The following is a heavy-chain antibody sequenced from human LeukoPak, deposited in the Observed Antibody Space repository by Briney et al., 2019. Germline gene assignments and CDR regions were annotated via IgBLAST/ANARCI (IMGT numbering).Heavy chain of an antibody. CDR3: AREGLELQTLSWFDP. Sequence: GGSLRLSCAASGFTFGSYAMLWVRQAPGKGLEWVAVISYDGNNKYYADSVKGRFTISRDNSKNTLYLQMNSLRAEDTAVYYCAREGLELQTLSWFDPWGQGTLVTVSS. CDR1: GFTFGSYA. J-gene: IGHJ5*02. V-gene: IGHV3-30-3*01. CDR2: ISYDGNNK. D-gene: IGHD1-7*01.